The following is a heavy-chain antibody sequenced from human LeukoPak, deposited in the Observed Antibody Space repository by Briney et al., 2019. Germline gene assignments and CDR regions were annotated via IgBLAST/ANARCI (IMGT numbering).Heavy chain of an antibody. CDR3: ASVGHQPENAFDI. CDR2: IRFDGSNK. V-gene: IGHV3-30*02. CDR1: GFTLSAYG. D-gene: IGHD1-26*01. Sequence: QPGGSLRLSCAASGFTLSAYGMHWVRQAPGKGLEWVTFIRFDGSNKYYADSVKGRFTISRDNSKNTLYLQMNSLRAEDTAVYYCASVGHQPENAFDIWGQGTMVTVSS. J-gene: IGHJ3*02.